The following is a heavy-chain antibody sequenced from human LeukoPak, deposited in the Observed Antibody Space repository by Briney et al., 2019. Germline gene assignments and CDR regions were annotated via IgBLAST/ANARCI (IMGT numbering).Heavy chain of an antibody. CDR1: EFTFSSYA. CDR2: ISGSGGST. D-gene: IGHD3-3*01. V-gene: IGHV3-23*01. CDR3: AKESSHYDFWSGSYYYYYMDV. Sequence: PGGSLRLSCAASEFTFSSYAMSWVRQAPGKGLEWVSAISGSGGSTYYADSVKGRFTISRDNSKNTLYLQMNSLRAEDTAVYYCAKESSHYDFWSGSYYYYYMDVWGKGTTVTVSS. J-gene: IGHJ6*03.